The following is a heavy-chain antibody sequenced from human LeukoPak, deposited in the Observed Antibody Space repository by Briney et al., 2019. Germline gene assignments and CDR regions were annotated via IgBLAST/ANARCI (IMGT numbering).Heavy chain of an antibody. CDR3: ARDDAHYDFFGYDRRGWFDP. CDR2: MNPNSGNT. Sequence: ASVKVSCKASGYTFTSYDINWVRQATGQGLEWMGWMNPNSGNTGYAQKFQGRVTMTRNTSISTAYMELSSLRSEDTAVYYCARDDAHYDFFGYDRRGWFDPWGQGTLVIVSS. V-gene: IGHV1-8*01. CDR1: GYTFTSYD. D-gene: IGHD3-3*01. J-gene: IGHJ5*02.